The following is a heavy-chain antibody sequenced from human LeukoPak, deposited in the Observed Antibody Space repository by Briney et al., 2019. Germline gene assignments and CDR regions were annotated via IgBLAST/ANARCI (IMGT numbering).Heavy chain of an antibody. CDR1: GYTFISYY. CDR2: INPSGGST. Sequence: GASVKVSCKASGYTFISYYMHWVRQAPGQGLEWMGIINPSGGSTIYAQKFQGRVTMTRDMSTSTVYMELSSLRSEDTAVYYCASHHYYDSSGVGAFDIWGQGTMVTVSS. J-gene: IGHJ3*02. V-gene: IGHV1-46*01. CDR3: ASHHYYDSSGVGAFDI. D-gene: IGHD3-22*01.